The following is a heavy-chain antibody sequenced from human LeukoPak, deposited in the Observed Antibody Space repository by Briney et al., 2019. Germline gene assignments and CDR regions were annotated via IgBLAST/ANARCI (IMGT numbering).Heavy chain of an antibody. V-gene: IGHV3-9*01. CDR3: AKDSGLFWGYSSGNWFDP. D-gene: IGHD3-16*01. CDR1: GFTFDDYA. CDR2: ISWNSGSM. J-gene: IGHJ5*02. Sequence: GRSLRLSCAASGFTFDDYAMHWVRQAPGKGLEWVSGISWNSGSMGYADSVKGRFTISRDNAKNSLYLQMNSLRAEDTALYYCAKDSGLFWGYSSGNWFDPWGQGTLVTVSS.